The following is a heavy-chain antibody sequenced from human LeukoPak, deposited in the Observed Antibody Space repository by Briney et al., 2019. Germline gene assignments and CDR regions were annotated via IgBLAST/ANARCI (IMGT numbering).Heavy chain of an antibody. J-gene: IGHJ3*02. V-gene: IGHV3-9*03. Sequence: HPGRSLRLSCAASGFTFDDYAMHWVRQAPGKGLEWVSGISWNSGSVGYADCVKGRFTISRDNAKNSLYLQMNSLRAEDMALYYCAKDRGSGSYYAYDAFDIWGQGTMVTVSS. CDR1: GFTFDDYA. D-gene: IGHD3-10*01. CDR2: ISWNSGSV. CDR3: AKDRGSGSYYAYDAFDI.